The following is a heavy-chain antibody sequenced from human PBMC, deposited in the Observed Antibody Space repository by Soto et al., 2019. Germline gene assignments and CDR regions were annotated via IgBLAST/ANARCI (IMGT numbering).Heavy chain of an antibody. CDR2: ISGSGGST. Sequence: LRLSCAASGFTFSSYAMSGVRQAPGKGLEWVSAISGSGGSTYYADSVKGRFTISRDNSKNTLYLQMNSLRAEDTAVYYCAKGDYVDIIGFDYFDYWGQGTLVTVSS. CDR1: GFTFSSYA. CDR3: AKGDYVDIIGFDYFDY. D-gene: IGHD4-17*01. V-gene: IGHV3-23*01. J-gene: IGHJ4*02.